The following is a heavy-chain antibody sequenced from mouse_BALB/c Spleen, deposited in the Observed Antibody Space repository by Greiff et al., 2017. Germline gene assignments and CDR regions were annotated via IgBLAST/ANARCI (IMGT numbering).Heavy chain of an antibody. Sequence: EVKLMESGPELVKPGASVKMSCKASGYTFTSYVMHWVKQKPGQGLEWIGYINPYNDGTKYNEKFKGKATLTSDKSSSTAYMELSSLTSEDSAVYYCARSGYDYDGFAYWGQGTLVTVSA. CDR2: INPYNDGT. J-gene: IGHJ3*01. CDR1: GYTFTSYV. CDR3: ARSGYDYDGFAY. D-gene: IGHD2-4*01. V-gene: IGHV1-14*01.